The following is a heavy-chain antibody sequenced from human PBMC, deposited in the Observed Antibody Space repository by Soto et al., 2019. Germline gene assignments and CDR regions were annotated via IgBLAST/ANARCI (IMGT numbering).Heavy chain of an antibody. Sequence: QVQLVESGGGVVQPGRSLRLSCAASGFTFSSYAMHWVREAPGKGLEWVAVISYDGSNKYYADSVKGRFTISRDNSKNTLYLQMNSLRAEDTAVYYCARDQGYSDVDYWGQGTLVTVSS. CDR2: ISYDGSNK. D-gene: IGHD5-12*01. J-gene: IGHJ4*02. V-gene: IGHV3-30-3*01. CDR3: ARDQGYSDVDY. CDR1: GFTFSSYA.